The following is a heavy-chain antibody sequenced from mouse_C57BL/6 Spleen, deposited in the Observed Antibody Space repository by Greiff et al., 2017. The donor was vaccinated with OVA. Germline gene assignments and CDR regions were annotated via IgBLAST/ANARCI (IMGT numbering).Heavy chain of an antibody. Sequence: EVQRVESEGGLVQPGSSMKLSCTASGFTFSDYYMAWVRQVPEKGLEWVANINYDGSSTYYLDSLKSRFIISRDNAKNILYLQMSSLKSEDTATYYCARAVYYGSSLSYFDYWGQGTTLTVSS. CDR2: INYDGSST. V-gene: IGHV5-16*01. D-gene: IGHD1-1*01. CDR3: ARAVYYGSSLSYFDY. CDR1: GFTFSDYY. J-gene: IGHJ2*01.